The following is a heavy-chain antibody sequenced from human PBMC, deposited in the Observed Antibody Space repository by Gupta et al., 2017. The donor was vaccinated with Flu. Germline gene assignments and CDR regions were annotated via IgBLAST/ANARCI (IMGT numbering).Heavy chain of an antibody. CDR3: ARGVGATSGAFDI. Sequence: ADSVKGRFTISRDNSKNTLYLQMNSLRAEDTAVYYCARGVGATSGAFDIWGQGTMVTVSS. D-gene: IGHD1-26*01. J-gene: IGHJ3*02. V-gene: IGHV3-33*01.